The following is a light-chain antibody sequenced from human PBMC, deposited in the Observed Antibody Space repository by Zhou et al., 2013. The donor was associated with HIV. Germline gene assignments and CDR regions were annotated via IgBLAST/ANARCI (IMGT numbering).Light chain of an antibody. J-gene: IGKJ3*01. V-gene: IGKV2-28*01. Sequence: DVVMTQSPHSLSVTPGEPASISCRSRQSLVHRNGKTYLEWYLQKPGQSPQLLIYLGSNRASGVPDRFIGSGSGTDFTLKISRVEPDDVGIYYCMQAVETPFTFGPGTKVDI. CDR3: MQAVETPFT. CDR1: QSLVHRNGKTY. CDR2: LGS.